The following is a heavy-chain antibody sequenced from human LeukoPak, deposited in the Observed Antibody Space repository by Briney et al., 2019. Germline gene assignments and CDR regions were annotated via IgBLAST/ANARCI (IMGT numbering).Heavy chain of an antibody. V-gene: IGHV1-8*01. CDR3: ARGRTAKVLLWFGELFPKRDAFDI. D-gene: IGHD3-10*01. CDR1: GYTFTSYD. J-gene: IGHJ3*02. Sequence: ASVKVSCKASGYTFTSYDINWGRQAPGQGLEWMGWMNPNSGNTGYAQKFQGRVTMTRNTSISTAYMELSSLRSEDTAVYYCARGRTAKVLLWFGELFPKRDAFDIWGQGTMVTVSS. CDR2: MNPNSGNT.